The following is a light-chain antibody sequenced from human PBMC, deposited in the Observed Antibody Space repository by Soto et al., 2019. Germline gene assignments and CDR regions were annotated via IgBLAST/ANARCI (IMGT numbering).Light chain of an antibody. V-gene: IGKV1-5*03. CDR2: QAS. Sequence: DIQMTQSPSTLSASVGDRVTITCRASQSVSNSLAWYQQRPGIAPKLLIYQASSLETVVPSRFSGSGSGTEFTLTISSLQPDDFATYYCQQYNTYRTFGQGTKVEI. CDR1: QSVSNS. CDR3: QQYNTYRT. J-gene: IGKJ1*01.